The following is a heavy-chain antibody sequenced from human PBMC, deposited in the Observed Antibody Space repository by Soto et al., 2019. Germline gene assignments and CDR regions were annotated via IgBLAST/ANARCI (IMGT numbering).Heavy chain of an antibody. J-gene: IGHJ6*02. CDR2: IYSSGTT. V-gene: IGHV4-39*01. CDR3: TRRRFALRGVNTMDV. Sequence: SETLSLTCTVSGGSIGGSNYFWVRIRQSPGTGLEWLGTIYSSGTTYYSPSLKSLITMSLDTAKNQFSLNLGSVTAADTAVYYCTRRRFALRGVNTMDVWGQGXTVTVSS. D-gene: IGHD3-10*01. CDR1: GGSIGGSNYF.